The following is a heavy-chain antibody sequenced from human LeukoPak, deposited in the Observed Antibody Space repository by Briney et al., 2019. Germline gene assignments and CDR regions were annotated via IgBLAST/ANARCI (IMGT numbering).Heavy chain of an antibody. Sequence: SETLSLTCAVYGGSFSGYYWSWIRQPPGKGLEWIGKINHSGSTNYNPSLKSRVTISVDTSKNQFSLKLSSVTAADTAVYYCARGPYYYYYYYMDVWGKGTTVTVSS. CDR1: GGSFSGYY. CDR3: ARGPYYYYYYYMDV. V-gene: IGHV4-34*01. J-gene: IGHJ6*03. CDR2: INHSGST.